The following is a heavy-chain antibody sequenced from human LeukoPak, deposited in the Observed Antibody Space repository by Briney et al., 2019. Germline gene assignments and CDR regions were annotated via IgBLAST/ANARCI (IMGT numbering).Heavy chain of an antibody. CDR1: GGTFSSYA. J-gene: IGHJ4*02. V-gene: IGHV1-18*01. Sequence: ASVTASCKASGGTFSSYAINWMRQAPGQGLEWMGWISTQNGNTNYAQKVQGRVTLTTDRSTNTAYMELRSLRSDDTAVYYCARGAYGDKWGQGTMVTVSS. D-gene: IGHD4-17*01. CDR2: ISTQNGNT. CDR3: ARGAYGDK.